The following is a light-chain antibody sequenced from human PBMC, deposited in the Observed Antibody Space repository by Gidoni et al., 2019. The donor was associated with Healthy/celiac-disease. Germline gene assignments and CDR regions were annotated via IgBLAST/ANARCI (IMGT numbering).Light chain of an antibody. V-gene: IGKV1-5*03. CDR2: KAS. CDR3: QQYNSYSET. CDR1: QSISSW. J-gene: IGKJ2*01. Sequence: DIQMTQSPSTLSASVGDRVTITCRASQSISSWLAWYQQKPGKAPKLLIYKASSLESGVPSRSSGSGSGTEFTRTISSLQPDDFATYYCQQYNSYSETFGQGTKLEIK.